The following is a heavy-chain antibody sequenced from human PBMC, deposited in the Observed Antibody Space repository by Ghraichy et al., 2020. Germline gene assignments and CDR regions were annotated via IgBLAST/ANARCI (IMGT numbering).Heavy chain of an antibody. Sequence: GGSLRLSCAASGFTFGNCWMSWVRQAPGKGLEWVANIKQDGSENYSVDSVKGRFTISRDNAKSSLYLQMNSLRAEDTAVYYCARLRGTVTNFDYWGQGTLVTVSS. V-gene: IGHV3-7*01. J-gene: IGHJ4*02. CDR1: GFTFGNCW. CDR3: ARLRGTVTNFDY. D-gene: IGHD4-17*01. CDR2: IKQDGSEN.